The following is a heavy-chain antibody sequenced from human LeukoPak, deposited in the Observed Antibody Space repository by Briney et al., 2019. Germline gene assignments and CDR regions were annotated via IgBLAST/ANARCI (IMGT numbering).Heavy chain of an antibody. J-gene: IGHJ4*02. CDR3: AKRSSTSSGYFDF. V-gene: IGHV3-23*01. CDR2: ISSSGGST. CDR1: GFTFSNAW. D-gene: IGHD3-22*01. Sequence: GGSLRLSCAASGFTFSNAWMSWVRQAPGKGLEWVSAISSSGGSTYYADSVKGRFTISRDNSKNTLYLQMNSLRAEDTAVYYCAKRSSTSSGYFDFWGRGTLVTVSS.